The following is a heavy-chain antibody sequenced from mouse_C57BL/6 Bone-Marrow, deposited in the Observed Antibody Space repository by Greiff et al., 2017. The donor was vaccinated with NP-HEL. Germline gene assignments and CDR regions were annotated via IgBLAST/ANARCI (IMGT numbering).Heavy chain of an antibody. CDR3: ARSLKVANWYFDV. CDR1: GYSITSDY. D-gene: IGHD1-1*01. Sequence: VQLKESGPGLAKPSQTLSLPCSVTGYSITSDYWNWIRKFPGNKLEYMGYISYSGSTYYNLSLKSRISITRDTSKNQYYLQLNSVTTEDTATYYCARSLKVANWYFDVWGTGTTVTVSS. J-gene: IGHJ1*03. V-gene: IGHV3-8*01. CDR2: ISYSGST.